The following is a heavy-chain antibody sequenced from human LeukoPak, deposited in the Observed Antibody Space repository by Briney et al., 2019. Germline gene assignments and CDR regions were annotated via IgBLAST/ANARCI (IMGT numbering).Heavy chain of an antibody. V-gene: IGHV3-23*01. J-gene: IGHJ4*02. CDR2: ISASGSAT. D-gene: IGHD3-3*01. Sequence: GGSLRLSCAASGFIFSNYGMNWVRQAPGRGLEWVAAISASGSATSYADSVRGRFTISRDNSKSTTYLQMNSLRAEDTAVFYCAKDLYLRDFWGGYFDYWGQGIPVTVSS. CDR1: GFIFSNYG. CDR3: AKDLYLRDFWGGYFDY.